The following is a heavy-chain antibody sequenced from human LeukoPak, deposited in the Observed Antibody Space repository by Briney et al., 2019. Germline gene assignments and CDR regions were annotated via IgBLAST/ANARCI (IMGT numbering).Heavy chain of an antibody. V-gene: IGHV3-30*02. CDR3: AREGAGRGSYGGGVDY. CDR1: GFTFSSYG. CDR2: IRYDGSNK. J-gene: IGHJ4*02. Sequence: GGSLRLSCAASGFTFSSYGMHWVRQAPGKGLEWVAFIRYDGSNKYYADSVKGRFTISRDNSKNTLYLQMNSLRAEDTAVYYCAREGAGRGSYGGGVDYWGQGTLVTVSS. D-gene: IGHD1-26*01.